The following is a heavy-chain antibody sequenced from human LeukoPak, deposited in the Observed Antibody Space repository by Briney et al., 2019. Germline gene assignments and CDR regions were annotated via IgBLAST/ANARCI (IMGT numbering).Heavy chain of an antibody. CDR1: GGSFSGYY. CDR3: ARGRRVVVGVAAIPSMDV. CDR2: INHSGST. V-gene: IGHV4-34*01. J-gene: IGHJ6*03. Sequence: SETLSLTCAVYGGSFSGYYWSWIRQPPGKGLEWIGQINHSGSTNYNPSLKSRVTISVDTSKNQFSLKLSSVTAADTAVYYCARGRRVVVGVAAIPSMDVWGKGTTVTVSS. D-gene: IGHD2-15*01.